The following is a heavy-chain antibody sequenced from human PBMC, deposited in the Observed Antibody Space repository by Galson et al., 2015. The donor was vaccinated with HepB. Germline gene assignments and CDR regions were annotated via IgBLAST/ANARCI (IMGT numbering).Heavy chain of an antibody. V-gene: IGHV3-23*01. CDR3: VKDKATAWPLLGAFDV. Sequence: SLRLSCAGSGFTFAGFAMSWVRQAPGKGLEWVSAITSTGADTYYADSVKGRFTISRDNSRNSLFLQMNSLRVEDRAIYYCVKDKATAWPLLGAFDVWGQGALVTVAS. D-gene: IGHD2-21*02. CDR1: GFTFAGFA. CDR2: ITSTGADT. J-gene: IGHJ3*01.